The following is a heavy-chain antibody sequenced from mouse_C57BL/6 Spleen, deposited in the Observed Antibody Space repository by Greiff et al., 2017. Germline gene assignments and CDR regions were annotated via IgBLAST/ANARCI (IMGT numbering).Heavy chain of an antibody. CDR1: GYSFTSYY. Sequence: VKLVESGPELVKPGASVKISCKASGYSFTSYYIHWVKQRPGQGLEWIGWIYPGSGNTKYNEKFKGKATLTADTSSSTAYMQLSSLTSEDSAVYYCARSGGYYGDWYFDVWGTGTTVTVSS. V-gene: IGHV1-66*01. D-gene: IGHD2-3*01. CDR3: ARSGGYYGDWYFDV. J-gene: IGHJ1*03. CDR2: IYPGSGNT.